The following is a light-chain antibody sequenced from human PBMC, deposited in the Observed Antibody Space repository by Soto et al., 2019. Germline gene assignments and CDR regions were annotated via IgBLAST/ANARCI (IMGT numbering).Light chain of an antibody. V-gene: IGKV1-5*01. CDR2: DAS. CDR3: LQYSSHSWT. J-gene: IGKJ1*01. CDR1: RSISDW. Sequence: IQMTQFPSTLTPSVGDSVTITCRANRSISDWLAWYQQKPGKAPKLLIFDASTLKSGVSSRFSGSGSGTEFTLTITGLQPEDVATYYCLQYSSHSWTVGQGTKVDIK.